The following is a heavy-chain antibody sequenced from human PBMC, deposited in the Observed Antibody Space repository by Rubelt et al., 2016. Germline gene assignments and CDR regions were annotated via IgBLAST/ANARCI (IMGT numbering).Heavy chain of an antibody. Sequence: GLEWMGWISAYNGNTNYAQKLQGRVTMTTDTFTSTAYMELRSLRSDDTAVYYCSRGYCSSTSCYGLYYYYYYMDVWGKGTTVTVSS. CDR3: SRGYCSSTSCYGLYYYYYYMDV. J-gene: IGHJ6*03. CDR2: ISAYNGNT. V-gene: IGHV1-18*01. D-gene: IGHD2-2*01.